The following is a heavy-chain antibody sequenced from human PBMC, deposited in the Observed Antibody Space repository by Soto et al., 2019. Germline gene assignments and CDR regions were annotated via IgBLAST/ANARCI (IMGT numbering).Heavy chain of an antibody. CDR1: GFTFSSYG. Sequence: PGGSLRLSCAASGFTFSSYGMHWVRLAPGKGLEWVAAIWYDGSNKYYADSVKGRFTISRDNSKNTLYLQMNSLTAEDRAVYYCARGGFYGVTGGSYYYYGMDVWGQGTTVTVSS. J-gene: IGHJ6*02. V-gene: IGHV3-33*01. CDR2: IWYDGSNK. CDR3: ARGGFYGVTGGSYYYYGMDV. D-gene: IGHD2-8*02.